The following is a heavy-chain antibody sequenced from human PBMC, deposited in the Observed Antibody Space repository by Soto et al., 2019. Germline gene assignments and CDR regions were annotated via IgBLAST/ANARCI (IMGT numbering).Heavy chain of an antibody. CDR1: GYTFTGYA. CDR2: INAGNGNT. Sequence: ASVKVSCKASGYTFTGYAMHWVRQAPGQRLEWMGWINAGNGNTKYSQKFQGRVTITRDTSASTAYMELSSLRSEDTAVYYCVSTTIAAAAFDYWGQGTLVTVSS. CDR3: VSTTIAAAAFDY. V-gene: IGHV1-3*01. D-gene: IGHD6-13*01. J-gene: IGHJ4*02.